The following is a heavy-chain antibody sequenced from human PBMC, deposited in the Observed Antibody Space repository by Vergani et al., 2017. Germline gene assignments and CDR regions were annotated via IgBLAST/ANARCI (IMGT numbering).Heavy chain of an antibody. V-gene: IGHV5-51*03. CDR3: AKTHDXSSLYSSYNWFDP. Sequence: EVQLVQSGAEVKKPGESLNISCQGSGYSITNYWIAWVRPRPGKGLEWMGIIYAGDSDVRYSPSFQGQVTMSVDKSLSTAYLQWSSLTASDTATYYCAKTHDXSSLYSSYNWFDPWGQGILVTVTS. CDR1: GYSITNYW. J-gene: IGHJ5*02. D-gene: IGHD3-3*01. CDR2: IYAGDSDV.